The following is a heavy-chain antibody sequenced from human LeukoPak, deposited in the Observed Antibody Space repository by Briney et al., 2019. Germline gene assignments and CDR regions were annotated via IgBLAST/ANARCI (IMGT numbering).Heavy chain of an antibody. CDR2: IYHSGST. J-gene: IGHJ4*02. CDR3: ARDRYGDHTYFDY. D-gene: IGHD4-17*01. V-gene: IGHV4-28*03. CDR1: GYSITSSSW. Sequence: PSETLSLTCAVSGYSITSSSWWGWIRQPPGKGLEWIGYIYHSGSTYYNPSLKSRVTISVDRSKNQFSLKLNSVTAADTAVYYCARDRYGDHTYFDYWGQGTLVTVSS.